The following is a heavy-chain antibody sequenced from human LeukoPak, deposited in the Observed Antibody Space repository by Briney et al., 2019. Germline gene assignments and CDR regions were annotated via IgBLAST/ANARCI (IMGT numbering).Heavy chain of an antibody. CDR3: ARDRGYCSGGSCYTYYFDY. Sequence: GGSLRLSCAASGFTFSSYSMNWVRQAPGKGLEWVSYISLSSGTIYYADSVKGRFTISRDNAKNSLYLQMNSLRGEDTAVYYCARDRGYCSGGSCYTYYFDYWGQGTLVTVSS. V-gene: IGHV3-48*01. J-gene: IGHJ4*02. D-gene: IGHD2-15*01. CDR2: ISLSSGTI. CDR1: GFTFSSYS.